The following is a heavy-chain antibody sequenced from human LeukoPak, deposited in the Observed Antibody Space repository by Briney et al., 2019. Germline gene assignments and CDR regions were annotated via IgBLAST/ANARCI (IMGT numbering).Heavy chain of an antibody. J-gene: IGHJ6*03. CDR2: INYSGST. CDR1: GGSISSSSYY. CDR3: ARGYCSGGICHAAYCYYMDV. V-gene: IGHV4-39*07. Sequence: SETLSLTCTVSGGSISSSSYYWGWVRQPPGKGLEWIGSINYSGSTNYDPSLKGRVTISVDTSKNQFSLKLSSVTAADTAVYYCARGYCSGGICHAAYCYYMDVWGKGTTVTVSS. D-gene: IGHD2-15*01.